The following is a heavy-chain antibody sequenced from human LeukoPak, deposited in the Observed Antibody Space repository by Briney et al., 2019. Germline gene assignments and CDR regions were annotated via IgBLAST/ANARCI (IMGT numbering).Heavy chain of an antibody. D-gene: IGHD6-19*01. V-gene: IGHV3-30*04. CDR2: ISSDGSGQ. J-gene: IGHJ4*02. Sequence: PGGSLRLSCAASGFTFSSWPMHWVRQTPGKGLEWLAVISSDGSGQSYVDSVKGRFTISRDNSKSTLSLEMNSLRTEDTAVYFCAGEGGSSGRAGYFDYWGQGTLVTVSS. CDR3: AGEGGSSGRAGYFDY. CDR1: GFTFSSWP.